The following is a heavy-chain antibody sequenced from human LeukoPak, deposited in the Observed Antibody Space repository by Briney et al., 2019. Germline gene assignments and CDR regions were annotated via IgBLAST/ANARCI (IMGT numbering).Heavy chain of an antibody. D-gene: IGHD2-2*01. Sequence: PGGSLRLSCAASGFTFSSSAMSWVRQAPGKGLEWVSAISNNGGYTYYADSVQGRFTISRDNSKSTLCLQMNSLRAEDTAVYYCAKVGLGEYQLLDFDYWGQGTLVTVSS. V-gene: IGHV3-23*01. J-gene: IGHJ4*02. CDR1: GFTFSSSA. CDR3: AKVGLGEYQLLDFDY. CDR2: ISNNGGYT.